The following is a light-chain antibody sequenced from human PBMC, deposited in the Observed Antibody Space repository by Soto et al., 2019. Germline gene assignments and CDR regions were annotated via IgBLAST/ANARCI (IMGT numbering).Light chain of an antibody. CDR2: GAS. J-gene: IGKJ2*01. Sequence: IVLTQSPGTLSLPPGERATLSCRANQSVDSNYLAWYQQRPGQAPRLLIHGASSRATGIPDRFSSSGSGTDFTLTISRLEPEDFAVYYCQHYGFVWYTFGQGTNLEIK. CDR3: QHYGFVWYT. V-gene: IGKV3-20*01. CDR1: QSVDSNY.